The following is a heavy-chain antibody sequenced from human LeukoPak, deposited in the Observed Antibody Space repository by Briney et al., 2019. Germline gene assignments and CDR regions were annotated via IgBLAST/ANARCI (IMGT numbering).Heavy chain of an antibody. CDR2: IYYRRNT. CDR1: GGSISSGDYF. Sequence: PPQTLSLTCTVSGGSISSGDYFWSWIRQPPGKGLEWIGYIYYRRNTNYNPSLKSRVTISVDTSKNQFSLKLEPVTAADTAVYYCARDPLPDDRSGLDYWGRGILVTVSS. D-gene: IGHD3-22*01. V-gene: IGHV4-30-4*01. CDR3: ARDPLPDDRSGLDY. J-gene: IGHJ4*02.